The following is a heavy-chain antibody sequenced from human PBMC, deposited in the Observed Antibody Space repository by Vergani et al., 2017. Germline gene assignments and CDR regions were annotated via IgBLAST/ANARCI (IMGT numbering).Heavy chain of an antibody. Sequence: QVQLVQSGAEVKKPGSSVKVSCKASGGTFSSYAISWVRQAPGQGLEWMGRIIPIFGTANYAQKFQGRVTITADESTSTAYMELSSLRSEDTAVYYCVNTRHRYYYDSSGYYYLDYWGQGTLVTVSS. J-gene: IGHJ4*02. CDR2: IIPIFGTA. CDR1: GGTFSSYA. D-gene: IGHD3-22*01. CDR3: VNTRHRYYYDSSGYYYLDY. V-gene: IGHV1-69*18.